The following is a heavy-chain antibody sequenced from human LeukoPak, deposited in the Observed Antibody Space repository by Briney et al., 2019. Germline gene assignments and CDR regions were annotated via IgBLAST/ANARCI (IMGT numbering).Heavy chain of an antibody. Sequence: SETLSLTCTVSGGSISSSSYYWGWIRQPPGKGLEWIGSIYYSGSTYYNPSLKSRVTISVDTSKNQFSLKPSSVTAADTAVYYCARIPYYYDSSGYLDYWGQGTLVTVSS. D-gene: IGHD3-22*01. J-gene: IGHJ4*02. CDR3: ARIPYYYDSSGYLDY. CDR1: GGSISSSSYY. CDR2: IYYSGST. V-gene: IGHV4-39*01.